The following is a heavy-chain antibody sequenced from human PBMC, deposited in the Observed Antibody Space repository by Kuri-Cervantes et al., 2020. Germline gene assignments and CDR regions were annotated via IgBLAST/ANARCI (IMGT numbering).Heavy chain of an antibody. CDR3: AREADTAMAHDAFDI. CDR1: GFTFSSYS. D-gene: IGHD5-18*01. Sequence: GESLKISCVASGFTFSSYSMNWVRQAPGKGLEWVSSISSSSSYIYYADSVKGRFTISRDNSKNTLYLQMNSLRAEDTAVYYCAREADTAMAHDAFDIWGQGTMVTVSS. V-gene: IGHV3-21*01. J-gene: IGHJ3*02. CDR2: ISSSSSYI.